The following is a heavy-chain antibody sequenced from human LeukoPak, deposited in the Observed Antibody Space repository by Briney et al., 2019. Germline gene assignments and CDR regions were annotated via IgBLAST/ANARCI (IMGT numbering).Heavy chain of an antibody. V-gene: IGHV3-15*01. CDR2: IKSKTDGGTT. CDR3: SPIFGVAIEN. D-gene: IGHD3-3*01. Sequence: GGSLRLSCAASGFTFSSSAMSWVRQAPGKGLEWVGRIKSKTDGGTTDYAAPVKGRFTISRDDSKNTLYLQMNSLKTEDTAAYYCSPIFGVAIENWGQGTLVTVSS. J-gene: IGHJ4*02. CDR1: GFTFSSSA.